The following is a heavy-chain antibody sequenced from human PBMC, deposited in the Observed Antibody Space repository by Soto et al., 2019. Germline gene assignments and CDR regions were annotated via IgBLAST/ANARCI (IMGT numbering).Heavy chain of an antibody. Sequence: EVQLLESGGGLVQPGGSLRLSCAASGLTFSSYAMSWVRQAPGKGLEWVSGISSGGGSTYYADSVKGRFTVSRDKSKNTLFLQMNSLRAEDTALYYGAKIPPASDYYDVTGNQGYFDLWAVAPWSLSPQ. V-gene: IGHV3-23*01. J-gene: IGHJ2*01. CDR3: AKIPPASDYYDVTGNQGYFDL. D-gene: IGHD3-22*01. CDR2: ISSGGGST. CDR1: GLTFSSYA.